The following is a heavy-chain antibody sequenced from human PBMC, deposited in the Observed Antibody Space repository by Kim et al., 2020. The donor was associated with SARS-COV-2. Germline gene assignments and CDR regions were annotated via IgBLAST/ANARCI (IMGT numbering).Heavy chain of an antibody. V-gene: IGHV3-23*03. CDR2: IYSGGSST. CDR3: AKVGSSSWSFDY. J-gene: IGHJ4*02. Sequence: GGSLRLSCAASGFTFSSYAMSWVRQAPGKGLEWVSVIYSGGSSTYYADSVKGRFTISRDNSKNTLYLQMNSLRAEDTAVYYCAKVGSSSWSFDYWGQGTLVTVSS. D-gene: IGHD6-13*01. CDR1: GFTFSSYA.